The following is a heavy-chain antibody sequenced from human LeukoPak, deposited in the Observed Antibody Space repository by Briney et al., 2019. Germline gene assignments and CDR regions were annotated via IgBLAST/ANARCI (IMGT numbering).Heavy chain of an antibody. CDR3: ARAKSKRGSYGDRFDY. D-gene: IGHD4-17*01. J-gene: IGHJ4*02. CDR2: INHSGST. CDR1: GGSFSGYY. V-gene: IGHV4-34*01. Sequence: SETLSLTCAVYGGSFSGYYWSWIRQPPGKGLEWIGEINHSGSTNYNPSLKSRVTISVDTSKNQFSLKLSSVTAADTAVYYCARAKSKRGSYGDRFDYRGQGTLVTVSS.